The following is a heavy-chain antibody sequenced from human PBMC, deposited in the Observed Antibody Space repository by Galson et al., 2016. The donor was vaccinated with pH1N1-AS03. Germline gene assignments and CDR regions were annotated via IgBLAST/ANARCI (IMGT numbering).Heavy chain of an antibody. J-gene: IGHJ3*01. CDR2: IDTDGTSA. Sequence: SLRLSCAASGFASNKFWMHWVRQAPGKGLEWVSQIDTDGTSATYADSVKGRFTTSRDNAKNTLYLQMNSLRDEDTAVYYCASDGVFDHKSAFDFWGQGTMVAVSS. D-gene: IGHD3-9*01. CDR3: ASDGVFDHKSAFDF. V-gene: IGHV3-74*03. CDR1: GFASNKFW.